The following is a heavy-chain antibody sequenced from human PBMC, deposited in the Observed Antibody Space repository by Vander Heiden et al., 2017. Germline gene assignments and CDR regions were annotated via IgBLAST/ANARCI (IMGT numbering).Heavy chain of an antibody. CDR2: IKQDGSEK. V-gene: IGHV3-7*01. D-gene: IGHD1-1*01. CDR1: GFTFSSYW. CDR3: ARDYNWNYHP. Sequence: EVQLVESGGGLVQPGGSLSFPCAASGFTFSSYWMSWVRQAPGKGLEWVANIKQDGSEKYDVDSVKGRFTISRDNAKNSLYLKMKSLRAEDTAVYYCARDYNWNYHPWGQGTLVTVSS. J-gene: IGHJ5*02.